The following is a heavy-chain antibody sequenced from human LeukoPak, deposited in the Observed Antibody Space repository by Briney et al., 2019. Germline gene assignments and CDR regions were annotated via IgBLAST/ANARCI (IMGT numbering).Heavy chain of an antibody. D-gene: IGHD2/OR15-2a*01. J-gene: IGHJ4*02. Sequence: PGGSLRLSCTESGFSVTSNYINWVRQAPGKGLEWVSLVYSGGDTYYADSVKGRFTISRDNSKNMVYLQMNRLRAEDTALYYCARDPPAVLLDTYGWGQGTLVTVSS. V-gene: IGHV3-66*01. CDR1: GFSVTSNY. CDR3: ARDPPAVLLDTYG. CDR2: VYSGGDT.